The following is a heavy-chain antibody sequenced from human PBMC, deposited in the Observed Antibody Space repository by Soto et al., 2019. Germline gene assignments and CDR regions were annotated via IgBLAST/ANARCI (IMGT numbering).Heavy chain of an antibody. Sequence: PGGSLRLSCTTSGFTFSTYAMGWVRQAPGKGLEWVSAISGGGGDTYYADTVKGRFTISRDNSKNTLYLQMNSLRAEDTAVYYCAKDSFGMVTHFDYWGQGTLVTVSS. J-gene: IGHJ4*02. CDR1: GFTFSTYA. CDR3: AKDSFGMVTHFDY. CDR2: ISGGGGDT. V-gene: IGHV3-23*01. D-gene: IGHD3-3*01.